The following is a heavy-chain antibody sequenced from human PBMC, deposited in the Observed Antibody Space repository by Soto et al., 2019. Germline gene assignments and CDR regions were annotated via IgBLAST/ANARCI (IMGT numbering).Heavy chain of an antibody. D-gene: IGHD2-15*01. V-gene: IGHV4-31*03. J-gene: IGHJ5*02. Sequence: PSETLSLTCTVSGGSISSGGYYWSWIRQHPGKGLEWIGYIYCSGSTYYNPSLKSRVTISVDTSKNQFSLKLSSVTAADTAVYYCARVEVVAATNNNWFDPWGQGTLVTVSS. CDR3: ARVEVVAATNNNWFDP. CDR1: GGSISSGGYY. CDR2: IYCSGST.